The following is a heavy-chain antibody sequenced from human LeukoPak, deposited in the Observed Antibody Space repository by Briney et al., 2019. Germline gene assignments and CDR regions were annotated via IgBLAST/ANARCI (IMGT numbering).Heavy chain of an antibody. CDR1: GGTFSSYA. CDR3: ARDGYCSGGSCYTSYAFDI. J-gene: IGHJ3*02. D-gene: IGHD2-15*01. CDR2: IIPIFGTA. Sequence: SVKVSCKASGGTFSSYAISWVRQAPGQGLEWMGGIIPIFGTANYAQKFQGRVTITADVSTSTAYMELSSLRSEDTAVYYCARDGYCSGGSCYTSYAFDIWGQGTMVTVSS. V-gene: IGHV1-69*13.